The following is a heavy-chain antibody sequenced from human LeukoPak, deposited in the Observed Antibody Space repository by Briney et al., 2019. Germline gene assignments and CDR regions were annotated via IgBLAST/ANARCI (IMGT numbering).Heavy chain of an antibody. Sequence: PSETLSLTCTVSGGSISSSSYYWGWIRQPPGKGLEWIGSIYHSGSIYYNPSLRSRVFISVDTSKNQFSLKLSSVTAADTAVYYCARRARAVAGTGKPYYFDYWGQGTLVTVSS. V-gene: IGHV4-39*07. J-gene: IGHJ4*02. CDR3: ARRARAVAGTGKPYYFDY. CDR1: GGSISSSSYY. D-gene: IGHD6-19*01. CDR2: IYHSGSI.